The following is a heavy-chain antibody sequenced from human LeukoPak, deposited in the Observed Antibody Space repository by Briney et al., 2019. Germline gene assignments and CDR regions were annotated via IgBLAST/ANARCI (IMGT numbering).Heavy chain of an antibody. Sequence: GGSLRLSCAASGFIFSNYWMSWVRQAPGKGPEWLANIKEDGSAKYYVDSVKGRFTFSRDNAKNSLYLQMNSLRAEDTAVYYCAREGDSSSVGWFDPWGQGTLVTVSS. CDR3: AREGDSSSVGWFDP. D-gene: IGHD6-13*01. J-gene: IGHJ5*02. CDR2: IKEDGSAK. V-gene: IGHV3-7*01. CDR1: GFIFSNYW.